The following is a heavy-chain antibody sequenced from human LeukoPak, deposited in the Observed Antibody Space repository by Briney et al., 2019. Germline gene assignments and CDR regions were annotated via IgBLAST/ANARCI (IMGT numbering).Heavy chain of an antibody. Sequence: GGSLRLSCAASGFTFSSYAMSWVRQAPGKGLEWVSAISGSGGSTYYADSVRGRFTISRDNSKNTLYLQMNSLRAEDTAVYYCAKGPASGSYPFDYWGQGTLVTVSS. J-gene: IGHJ4*02. CDR1: GFTFSSYA. D-gene: IGHD1-26*01. V-gene: IGHV3-23*01. CDR3: AKGPASGSYPFDY. CDR2: ISGSGGST.